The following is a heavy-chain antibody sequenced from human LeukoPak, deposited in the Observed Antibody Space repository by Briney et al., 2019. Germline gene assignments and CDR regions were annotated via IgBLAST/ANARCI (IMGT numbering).Heavy chain of an antibody. V-gene: IGHV1-69*05. Sequence: SVKVSCKASGGTFSSYAISWVRQAPGQGLEWMGGIIPIFGTANYAQKFQGRVTITTDESTSTAYMELSSLRSEDTAVYYCARAKYYYDSSGYPGAFDIWGQGTMVTVSS. CDR3: ARAKYYYDSSGYPGAFDI. CDR2: IIPIFGTA. D-gene: IGHD3-22*01. CDR1: GGTFSSYA. J-gene: IGHJ3*02.